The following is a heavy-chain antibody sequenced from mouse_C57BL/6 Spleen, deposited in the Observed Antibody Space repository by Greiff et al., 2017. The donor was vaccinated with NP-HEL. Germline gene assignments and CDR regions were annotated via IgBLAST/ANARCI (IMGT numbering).Heavy chain of an antibody. J-gene: IGHJ3*01. CDR3: AREGPYYYGSRGFAY. CDR1: GYSITSGYY. Sequence: EVQLQQSGPGLVKPSQSLSLTCSVTGYSITSGYYWNWIRQFPGNKLEWMGYISYDGSNNYNPSLKNRISITRDTSKNQFFLKLNSVTTEDTATYYCAREGPYYYGSRGFAYWGQGTLVTVSA. D-gene: IGHD1-1*01. V-gene: IGHV3-6*01. CDR2: ISYDGSN.